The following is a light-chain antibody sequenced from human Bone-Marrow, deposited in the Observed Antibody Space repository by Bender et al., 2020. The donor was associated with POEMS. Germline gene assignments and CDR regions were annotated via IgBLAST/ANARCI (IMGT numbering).Light chain of an antibody. Sequence: QSVLTQPPSASGTPGQRVTISCSGSSSKFGSYPVNWYQQLPGAAPKLVIFNNSQRPSGVPDRFSGSKSGTSASLAISGLRPEDEAYYHCATWDDSLSGWVFGGGTKLTVL. V-gene: IGLV1-47*02. CDR1: SSKFGSYP. CDR2: NNS. J-gene: IGLJ3*02. CDR3: ATWDDSLSGWV.